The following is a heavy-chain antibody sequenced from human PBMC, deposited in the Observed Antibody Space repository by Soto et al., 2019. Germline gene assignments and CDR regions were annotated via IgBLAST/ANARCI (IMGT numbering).Heavy chain of an antibody. CDR2: IFSTDAK. CDR1: GFSLRNARMG. CDR3: ARLTYSYDTSGYYYDY. J-gene: IGHJ4*02. V-gene: IGHV2-26*02. Sequence: QVTLKESGPVLVKPTETLTLTCTVSGFSLRNARMGVSWIRQPPGKALEWLAHIFSTDAKSYSTSLKNRLTISKDTSKSQVVLRMTNMDPVDTATYYCARLTYSYDTSGYYYDYWGQGTLVTVSS. D-gene: IGHD3-22*01.